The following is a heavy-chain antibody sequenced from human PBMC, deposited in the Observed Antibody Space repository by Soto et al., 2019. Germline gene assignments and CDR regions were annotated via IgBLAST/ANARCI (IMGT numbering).Heavy chain of an antibody. CDR2: INSDGSST. CDR3: ARDLDGLAAAGPYYYYYYGMDV. V-gene: IGHV3-74*01. Sequence: PGGSLRLSCAASGFTFSSYWMHWVRQAPGKGLVWVSRINSDGSSTSCADSVKGRFTISRDNAKNTLYLQMNSLRAEDTAVYYCARDLDGLAAAGPYYYYYYGMDVWGQGTTVTVSS. D-gene: IGHD6-13*01. J-gene: IGHJ6*02. CDR1: GFTFSSYW.